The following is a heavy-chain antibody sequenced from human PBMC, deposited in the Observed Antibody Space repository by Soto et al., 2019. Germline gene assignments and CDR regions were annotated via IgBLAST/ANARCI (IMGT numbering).Heavy chain of an antibody. CDR1: GGSVSTYY. J-gene: IGHJ4*02. CDR3: ARDGVGPFDH. Sequence: SETLSLTCTISGGSVSTYYWSWIRQPPGKELEWIGLTSYSGNTNYNPSLKSRVAMAVDTSKNQFSLTLSSVTAADTAVYYCARDGVGPFDHWGKGTLVTVSS. V-gene: IGHV4-59*02. CDR2: TSYSGNT. D-gene: IGHD3-3*01.